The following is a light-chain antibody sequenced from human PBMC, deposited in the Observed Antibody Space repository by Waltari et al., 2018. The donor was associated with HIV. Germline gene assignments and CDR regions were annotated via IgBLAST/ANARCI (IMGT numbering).Light chain of an antibody. J-gene: IGLJ7*01. CDR3: AAWDDSLSGAV. V-gene: IGLV1-47*01. CDR1: SSNIGSTS. CDR2: RNN. Sequence: QSVLTQPPSASGTPGQRVTISCSGSSSNIGSTSVYWYQPLPGTAPKLLIYRNNPRPSGVPDRFSGSKSGTSASLAISGLRSEDEADYYCAAWDDSLSGAVFGGGTQLTVL.